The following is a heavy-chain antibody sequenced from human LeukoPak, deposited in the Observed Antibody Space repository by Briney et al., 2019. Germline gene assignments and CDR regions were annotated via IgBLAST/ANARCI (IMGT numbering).Heavy chain of an antibody. V-gene: IGHV4-34*01. CDR2: INHSGST. CDR1: GGSFSGYY. CDR3: ARCNKSPTAGYYYMDV. J-gene: IGHJ6*03. Sequence: SETLSLTCAVYGGSFSGYYWSWIRQPPGKGREWIGEINHSGSTNYNPSLKSRVTISVDTSKNQFSLKLSSVTAADTAVYYCARCNKSPTAGYYYMDVWGKGTTVTVSS. D-gene: IGHD1/OR15-1a*01.